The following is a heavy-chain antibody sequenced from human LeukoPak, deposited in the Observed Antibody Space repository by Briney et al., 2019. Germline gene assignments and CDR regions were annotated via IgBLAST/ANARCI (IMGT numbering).Heavy chain of an antibody. J-gene: IGHJ6*03. Sequence: SETLSLTCTVSGGSISSYYWSWIRQPPGKGLEWIGYIYYSGSTNYNPSLKRRGTTTADTSKNQFSLNLGSVTAADTAVYYCARRHPASGSYYVYYYYMDVWGKGTAVTVSS. CDR2: IYYSGST. CDR1: GGSISSYY. V-gene: IGHV4-59*01. CDR3: ARRHPASGSYYVYYYYMDV. D-gene: IGHD1-26*01.